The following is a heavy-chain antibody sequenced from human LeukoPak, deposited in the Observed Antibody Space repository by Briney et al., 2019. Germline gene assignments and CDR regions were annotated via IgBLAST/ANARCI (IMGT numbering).Heavy chain of an antibody. CDR2: ISYDGSNK. CDR3: ARSYPLDYDFWSGYYS. V-gene: IGHV3-30-3*01. J-gene: IGHJ4*02. CDR1: GFTFSSYA. Sequence: PGGSLRLSCAASGFTFSSYAMHWVRQAPGKGLEWVAVISYDGSNKYYADSVKGRLTISRDNSKNTLYLQMNSLRAEDTAVYYCARSYPLDYDFWSGYYSWGQGTLVTVSS. D-gene: IGHD3-3*01.